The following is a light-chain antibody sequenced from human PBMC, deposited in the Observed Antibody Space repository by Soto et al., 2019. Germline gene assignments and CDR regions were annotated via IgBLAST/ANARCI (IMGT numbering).Light chain of an antibody. CDR2: DAA. CDR3: QQYFSNSYS. J-gene: IGKJ2*03. Sequence: DIQMTQSPSTLSASVGDRVTITCRASHSIGFRLAWYQQKPGQAPKLLIFDAASLESDVPSTFSGSGSGTQFTFTISSLQPEDFGTYFCQQYFSNSYSFGQGTKLEIK. V-gene: IGKV1-5*01. CDR1: HSIGFR.